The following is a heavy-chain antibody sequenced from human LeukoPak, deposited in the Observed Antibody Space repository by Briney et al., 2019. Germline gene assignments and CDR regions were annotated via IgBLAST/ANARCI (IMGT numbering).Heavy chain of an antibody. D-gene: IGHD3-22*01. Sequence: SETLSLTCTVSGGSISSYYWGWIRQPPGKGLEWIGSIYHSGSTYYNPSLKSRVTISVDTSKNQFSLRLSSVTAADTAVYYCARVRGYDSSGYLDYWGRGTLVTVSS. CDR2: IYHSGST. J-gene: IGHJ4*02. V-gene: IGHV4-38-2*02. CDR1: GGSISSYY. CDR3: ARVRGYDSSGYLDY.